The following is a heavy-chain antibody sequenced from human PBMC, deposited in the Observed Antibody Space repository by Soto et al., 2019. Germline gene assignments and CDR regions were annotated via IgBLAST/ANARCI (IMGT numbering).Heavy chain of an antibody. CDR3: TREDVGCGVIDY. V-gene: IGHV3-73*02. D-gene: IGHD3-10*01. J-gene: IGHJ4*02. Sequence: EVQLVESGGGLVQPGGSLKLSCAASGFTFSGSAMHWVRQASGKGLEWVGRIRSKANSYATAYAASVKGRFTISRDDSKNTAYLQMNSLKTEDTAVYYCTREDVGCGVIDYWGQGTLVTVSS. CDR1: GFTFSGSA. CDR2: IRSKANSYAT.